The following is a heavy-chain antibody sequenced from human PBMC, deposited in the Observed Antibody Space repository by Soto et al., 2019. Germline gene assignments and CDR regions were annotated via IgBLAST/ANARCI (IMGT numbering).Heavy chain of an antibody. CDR3: ASQAADYGGVADAFDI. Sequence: QVQLQESGPGLVKPSQTLSLTCTVSGGSISSGGYYWSWIRQHPGKGLEWIGYIYYSGSTYYNPSLKSRVTISVDTSKNQFSLKLSSVTAADTAVYYCASQAADYGGVADAFDIWGQGTMVTVSS. J-gene: IGHJ3*02. CDR2: IYYSGST. V-gene: IGHV4-31*03. CDR1: GGSISSGGYY. D-gene: IGHD4-17*01.